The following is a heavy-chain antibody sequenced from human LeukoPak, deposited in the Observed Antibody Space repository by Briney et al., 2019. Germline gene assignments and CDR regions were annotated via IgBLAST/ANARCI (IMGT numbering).Heavy chain of an antibody. CDR2: ISGSGGST. D-gene: IGHD2-2*01. CDR3: AKGYCSSTSCYYYYYYMDV. CDR1: GFTFSSYA. Sequence: GGSLRLSCAASGFTFSSYAMSWVRQAPGKGLEWVSAISGSGGSTYYAESVKGRFTISRDNSKNTLYLQMNSLRAEDTAVYYCAKGYCSSTSCYYYYYYMDVWGKGTTVTVSS. J-gene: IGHJ6*03. V-gene: IGHV3-23*01.